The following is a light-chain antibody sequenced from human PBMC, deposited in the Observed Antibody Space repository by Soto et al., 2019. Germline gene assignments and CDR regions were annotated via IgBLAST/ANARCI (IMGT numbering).Light chain of an antibody. J-gene: IGLJ1*01. V-gene: IGLV2-14*01. Sequence: QSMLTQPASESGSPGQSVAISCTGTSSDVGGYNYVSWYQQHPGKAPKLIIQDVINRPSGVSDRFSGSKSGNTASLTISRLQAEDVADYYCSSYTSTSPYVFGSGTKVTVL. CDR1: SSDVGGYNY. CDR3: SSYTSTSPYV. CDR2: DVI.